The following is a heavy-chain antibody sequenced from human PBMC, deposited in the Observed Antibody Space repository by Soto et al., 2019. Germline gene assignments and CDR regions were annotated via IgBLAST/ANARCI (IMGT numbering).Heavy chain of an antibody. J-gene: IGHJ4*02. Sequence: QMQLVQSGAEVKKTGSSVKVSCKASGYTFTYRYLHWVRQAPGQALEWMGWITPFNGNTNYAQKFQDRVTITRDRSMSTAYMELSSLRSEDTAMYYCARSGTSHSSFDYWGQGTLVTVSS. CDR1: GYTFTYRY. V-gene: IGHV1-45*02. CDR3: ARSGTSHSSFDY. CDR2: ITPFNGNT. D-gene: IGHD2-2*01.